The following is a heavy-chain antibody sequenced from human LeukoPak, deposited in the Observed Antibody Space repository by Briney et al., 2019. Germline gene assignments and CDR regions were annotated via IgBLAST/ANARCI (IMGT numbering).Heavy chain of an antibody. CDR1: GGSFSGYY. V-gene: IGHV4-34*01. D-gene: IGHD2-2*01. J-gene: IGHJ4*02. CDR2: INHSGST. Sequence: PSETLSLTCAVYGGSFSGYYWSWIRKPPGKGLEWIGEINHSGSTNYNPSLKSRVTISVDTSKNQFSLKLSSVTAADTAVYYCARANIVVVPAAPSYFDYWGQGTLVTVSS. CDR3: ARANIVVVPAAPSYFDY.